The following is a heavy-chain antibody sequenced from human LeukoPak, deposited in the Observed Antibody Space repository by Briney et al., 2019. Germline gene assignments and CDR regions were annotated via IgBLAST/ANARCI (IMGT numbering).Heavy chain of an antibody. D-gene: IGHD3-16*01. V-gene: IGHV6-1*01. CDR1: GDSVASNSAA. CDR2: TYYRSKWYN. CDR3: ARLAGGEVDS. J-gene: IGHJ4*02. Sequence: SQTLSLTCAISGDSVASNSAAWNRIRQSPSRGLEWLGRTYYRSKWYNEYAVSVKSRITINPDTSKNQFSLQLNSVTPEDTAVYYCARLAGGEVDSWGQGTLVTVSS.